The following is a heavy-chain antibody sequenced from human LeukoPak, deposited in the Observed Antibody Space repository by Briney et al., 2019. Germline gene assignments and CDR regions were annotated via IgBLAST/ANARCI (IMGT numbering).Heavy chain of an antibody. Sequence: PGGSLRLSCAASGFTFSSYAMSWVRQAPGKGLEWVSTINDNGVNTYYADSVKGRFTISRDNSKNTLYLQMNSLRAEDTAVYYCAKASFSLSMLISDFDYWGQGTLVTVSS. CDR3: AKASFSLSMLISDFDY. J-gene: IGHJ4*02. D-gene: IGHD2-15*01. CDR1: GFTFSSYA. CDR2: INDNGVNT. V-gene: IGHV3-23*01.